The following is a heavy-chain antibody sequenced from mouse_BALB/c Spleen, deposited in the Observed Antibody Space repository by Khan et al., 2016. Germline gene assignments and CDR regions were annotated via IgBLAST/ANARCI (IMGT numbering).Heavy chain of an antibody. J-gene: IGHJ2*01. CDR1: GYTFTSYT. Sequence: QVRLQQSAAELARPGASVKMSCKASGYTFTSYTMHWVKQRPGQGLEWIGYINPSSGYTEYNQKFKDKTTLTADKSSSTAYMQLSSLTSEDSAVYYCARSRGESWGQGTTLTVSS. CDR3: ARSRGES. CDR2: INPSSGYT. V-gene: IGHV1-4*02.